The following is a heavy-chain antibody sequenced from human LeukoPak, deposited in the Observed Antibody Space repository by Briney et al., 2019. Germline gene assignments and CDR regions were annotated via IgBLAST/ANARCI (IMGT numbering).Heavy chain of an antibody. J-gene: IGHJ4*02. CDR1: GFIFTTYA. CDR2: ISSSGSST. D-gene: IGHD6-19*01. CDR3: TKTTVSNGWYYFDY. Sequence: PGGSPRLSCAASGFIFTTYALSWVRQAPGRGLEWVSAISSSGSSTYYADSVKGRFTISRDNSKNTLYLQMNSLRAEDTAVYYCTKTTVSNGWYYFDYWGQGTLVTVSS. V-gene: IGHV3-23*01.